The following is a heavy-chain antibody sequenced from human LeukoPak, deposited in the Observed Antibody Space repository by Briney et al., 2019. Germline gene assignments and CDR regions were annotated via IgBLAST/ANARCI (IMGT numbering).Heavy chain of an antibody. Sequence: GGSLRLSCAASGFTFSSYSMNWVRQAPGKGLEWVAHIKKDGSEKYYVDSVKDRFTISRDNSKNTLYLQMNSLRAEDTAVYYCAKVPELYDYSNYEYFDYWGQGTLVTVSS. CDR1: GFTFSSYS. CDR3: AKVPELYDYSNYEYFDY. CDR2: IKKDGSEK. V-gene: IGHV3-7*01. D-gene: IGHD4-11*01. J-gene: IGHJ4*02.